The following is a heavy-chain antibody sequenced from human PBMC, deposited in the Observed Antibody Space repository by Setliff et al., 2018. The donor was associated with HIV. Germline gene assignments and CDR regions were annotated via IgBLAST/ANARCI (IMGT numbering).Heavy chain of an antibody. CDR3: ARGTFSGPDY. CDR1: GYSISSGHH. CDR2: IHHSGST. Sequence: SETLSLTCAVSGYSISSGHHWGWIRQPPGKGLEWIGSIHHSGSTYSNPSLKSRIAISVDTSKNQFSLKLNSVTAADTAVYYCARGTFSGPDYWGQGTLVTVSS. J-gene: IGHJ4*02. V-gene: IGHV4-38-2*01. D-gene: IGHD1-26*01.